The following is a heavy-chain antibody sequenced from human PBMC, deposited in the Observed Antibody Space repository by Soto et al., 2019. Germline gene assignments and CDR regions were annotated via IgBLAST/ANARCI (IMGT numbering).Heavy chain of an antibody. V-gene: IGHV3-23*01. CDR1: GFTFSSHA. CDR3: TKDPCTRSSCYFDF. CDR2: ISGSDAGT. Sequence: EVQLLESGGGLVQPGGSLRLSCEASGFTFSSHAMSWVRPAPGKGLEWVSAISGSDAGTFDADSVRGRFTISRDNSKNTLYLHMTSLRVEDTAIYYCTKDPCTRSSCYFDFWGQGSLVTVSS. J-gene: IGHJ4*02. D-gene: IGHD2-2*01.